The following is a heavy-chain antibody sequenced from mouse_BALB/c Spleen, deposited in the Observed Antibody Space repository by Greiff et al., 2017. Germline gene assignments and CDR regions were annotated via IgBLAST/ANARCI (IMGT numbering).Heavy chain of an antibody. CDR2: ISNLAYSI. V-gene: IGHV5-15*02. J-gene: IGHJ4*01. CDR3: AREYYGYGQGAMDY. D-gene: IGHD1-2*01. Sequence: EVMLVESGGGLVQPGGSRKLSCAASGFTFSDYGMAWVRQAPGKGPEWVAFISNLAYSIYYADTVTGRFTISRENAKNTLYLEMSSLRSEDTAMYYCAREYYGYGQGAMDYWGQGTSVTVSS. CDR1: GFTFSDYG.